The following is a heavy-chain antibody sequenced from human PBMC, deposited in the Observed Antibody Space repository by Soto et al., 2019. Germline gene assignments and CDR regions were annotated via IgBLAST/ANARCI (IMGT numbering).Heavy chain of an antibody. J-gene: IGHJ6*02. CDR2: ISAYNGNT. V-gene: IGHV1-18*01. D-gene: IGHD3-9*01. Sequence: ASVKVSCKASGYTFTSYGISWVRQAPGQGLEWMGWISAYNGNTNYAQKLQGRVTMTTDTSTSTAYMELRSLRSDDTAVYYCARDVANTIVRGYSQGMDVWGQGTTVTVSS. CDR3: ARDVANTIVRGYSQGMDV. CDR1: GYTFTSYG.